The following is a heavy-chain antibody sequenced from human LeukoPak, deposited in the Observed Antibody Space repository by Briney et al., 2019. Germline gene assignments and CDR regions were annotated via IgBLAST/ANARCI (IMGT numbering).Heavy chain of an antibody. J-gene: IGHJ3*02. CDR1: GFTFDDYA. V-gene: IGHV3-9*01. D-gene: IGHD4-17*01. CDR2: ISWNSGSI. Sequence: GRSLRLSCAASGFTFDDYAMHWVRQAPGKGLEWVSGISWNSGSIGYADSVKGRFTISRDNAKNSLYLRMNSLRAEDTALYYCAALKGTTVTRTSIWGQGTMVTVSS. CDR3: AALKGTTVTRTSI.